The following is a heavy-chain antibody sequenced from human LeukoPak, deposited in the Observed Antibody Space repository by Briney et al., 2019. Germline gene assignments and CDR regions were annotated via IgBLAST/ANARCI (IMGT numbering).Heavy chain of an antibody. Sequence: ASVKVSCKASGYTFTSYGISWVRQAPGQGLEWMGWISAYNGNTNYAQKLQGRVTMTTDTSTSTAHMELRSLRSDDTAVYYCAREEGYYYYGMDVWGQGTTVTVSS. J-gene: IGHJ6*02. CDR2: ISAYNGNT. V-gene: IGHV1-18*01. CDR3: AREEGYYYYGMDV. CDR1: GYTFTSYG.